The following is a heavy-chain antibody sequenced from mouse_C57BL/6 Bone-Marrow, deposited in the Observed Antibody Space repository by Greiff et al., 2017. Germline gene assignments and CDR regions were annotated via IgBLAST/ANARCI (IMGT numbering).Heavy chain of an antibody. D-gene: IGHD1-1*01. V-gene: IGHV1-59*01. J-gene: IGHJ4*01. CDR1: GYTFTSYW. Sequence: QVQLQQPGAELVRPGTSVKLSCKASGYTFTSYWMHWVKQRPGQGLEWIGVIDPSDSYTNYNQKFKGKATLTVDTSSSTAYMQLSSLTSEDSAVYYCARVTVCYYKGYAMDYWGQGTSVTVSS. CDR2: IDPSDSYT. CDR3: ARVTVCYYKGYAMDY.